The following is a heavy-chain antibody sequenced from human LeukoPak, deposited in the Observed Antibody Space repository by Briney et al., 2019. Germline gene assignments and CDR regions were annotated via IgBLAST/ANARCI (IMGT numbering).Heavy chain of an antibody. CDR2: ISWDSGSI. V-gene: IGHV3-9*01. CDR1: GFTFDEYT. J-gene: IGHJ6*03. CDR3: AGGYHFYYMDV. D-gene: IGHD1-26*01. Sequence: PGRSLRLSCAASGFTFDEYTMHWVRQAPGKGLEWVSGISWDSGSIGYADSVKGRFTISRDNAKNSLYLQMNSLRADDTAFYYCAGGYHFYYMDVWGKGTTVTISS.